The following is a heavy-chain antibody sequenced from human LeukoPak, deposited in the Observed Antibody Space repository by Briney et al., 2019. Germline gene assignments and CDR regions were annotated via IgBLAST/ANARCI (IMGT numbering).Heavy chain of an antibody. V-gene: IGHV3-23*01. Sequence: PGGSLRLSCAASGFTFSSYGMSWVRQAPGKGLEWVSAISSNSGSTYYADSVKGRFTISRDNSKNTLYLQMNSLRAEDTAVYYCAKDRGGGVFYYDGFVDYWGQGTLVTVSS. CDR3: AKDRGGGVFYYDGFVDY. D-gene: IGHD3-22*01. CDR2: ISSNSGST. CDR1: GFTFSSYG. J-gene: IGHJ4*02.